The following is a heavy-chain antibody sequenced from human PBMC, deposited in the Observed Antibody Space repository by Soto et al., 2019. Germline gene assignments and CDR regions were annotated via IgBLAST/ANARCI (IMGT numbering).Heavy chain of an antibody. CDR1: GFTFSSYD. V-gene: IGHV3-13*01. CDR2: IGTAGDT. Sequence: EVQLVESGGGLVQPGGSLRLSCEASGFTFSSYDMHWVRQATGKGLEWVSAIGTAGDTYYPGTVKGRFTISRENAKNSLYLQMNSLRAGDTDVYYCARDLERMDVWGQGTTVTVSS. CDR3: ARDLERMDV. J-gene: IGHJ6*02.